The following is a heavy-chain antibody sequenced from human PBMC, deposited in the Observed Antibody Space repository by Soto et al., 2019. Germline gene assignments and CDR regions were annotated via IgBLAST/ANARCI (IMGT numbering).Heavy chain of an antibody. CDR3: ITVPWNVVVIN. CDR2: IKSKTDGGAT. V-gene: IGHV3-15*01. J-gene: IGHJ4*02. D-gene: IGHD1-1*01. CDR1: GFTFSHAW. Sequence: PGGSLRLSCAASGFTFSHAWMSWVRQAPGKGLEWVGRIKSKTDGGATDYAAPVKGRFTISRDDSKSTLYLQMNSLKTEDTAVYHCITVPWNVVVINWGQGTLVTVSS.